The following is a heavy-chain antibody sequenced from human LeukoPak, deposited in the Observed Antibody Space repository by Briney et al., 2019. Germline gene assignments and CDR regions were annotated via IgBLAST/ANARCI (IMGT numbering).Heavy chain of an antibody. D-gene: IGHD3-22*01. J-gene: IGHJ4*02. V-gene: IGHV3-21*04. CDR3: ARGPSDYDSSARPLDY. CDR2: ISSSSSYI. Sequence: GGSLRLSCAASGFTFSSYSMNWVRQAPGKGLEWVSSISSSSSYIYYADSVKGRFTISRDNAKNSLYLQMNSLRAEDTAVYYCARGPSDYDSSARPLDYWGQGTLVTVSS. CDR1: GFTFSSYS.